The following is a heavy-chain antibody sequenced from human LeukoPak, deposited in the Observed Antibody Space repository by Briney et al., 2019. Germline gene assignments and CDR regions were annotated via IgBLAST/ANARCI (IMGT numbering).Heavy chain of an antibody. CDR2: IYYSGST. V-gene: IGHV4-59*01. CDR1: GGSISSYY. Sequence: PSETLSLTCTVSGGSISSYYWSWIRQPPGKGLEWFGYIYYSGSTNYNPSLKGRVTISVDTSKNQFSLKLSSVTAADTAVYYCARASIAAAGTAYYYYGLDVWGQGTTVTVSS. J-gene: IGHJ6*02. CDR3: ARASIAAAGTAYYYYGLDV. D-gene: IGHD6-13*01.